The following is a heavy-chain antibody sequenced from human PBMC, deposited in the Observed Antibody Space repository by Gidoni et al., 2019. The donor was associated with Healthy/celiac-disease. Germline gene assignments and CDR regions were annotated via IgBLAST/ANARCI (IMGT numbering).Heavy chain of an antibody. V-gene: IGHV3-23*01. J-gene: IGHJ4*02. CDR3: ANLGYCSGGSCYATYYFDY. Sequence: EVQLLESGGGLVQPGGSLRLSCAASGFPFSSYAIGWVRQAPGKGLEWVSAISGSGGSTYYADSVKGRFTISRDNSKNTLYLQMNSLRAEDTAVYYCANLGYCSGGSCYATYYFDYWGQGTLVTVSS. CDR1: GFPFSSYA. D-gene: IGHD2-15*01. CDR2: ISGSGGST.